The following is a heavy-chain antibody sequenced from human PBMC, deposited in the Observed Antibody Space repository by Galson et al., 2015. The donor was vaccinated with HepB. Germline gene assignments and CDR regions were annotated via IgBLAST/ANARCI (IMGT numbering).Heavy chain of an antibody. D-gene: IGHD6-13*01. CDR3: ARGRSSWPYWYFDL. CDR1: GGTFSTYA. V-gene: IGHV1-69*13. Sequence: SVKVSCKASGGTFSTYAISWVRQAPGQGLEWMGGIIPIFGTANYAEKFQGRVTITADESTSTAYMELNSLRSEDTAVYYCARGRSSWPYWYFDLWGRGTLVTVSS. J-gene: IGHJ2*01. CDR2: IIPIFGTA.